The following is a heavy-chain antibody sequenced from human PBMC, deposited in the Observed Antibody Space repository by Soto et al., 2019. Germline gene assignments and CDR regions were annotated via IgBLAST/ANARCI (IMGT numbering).Heavy chain of an antibody. CDR1: GYSFTSYP. CDR3: AIYSGTNHDAFDF. D-gene: IGHD1-26*01. J-gene: IGHJ3*01. Sequence: ASVKVSCKSSGYSFTSYPMHWVLQAPGQGLEWMGLINTGHGNTNYSQKFQGRVTSTMNKPTSTAYMELSSLRSEDTAVYYCAIYSGTNHDAFDFWGQGTMVTVSS. CDR2: INTGHGNT. V-gene: IGHV1-3*04.